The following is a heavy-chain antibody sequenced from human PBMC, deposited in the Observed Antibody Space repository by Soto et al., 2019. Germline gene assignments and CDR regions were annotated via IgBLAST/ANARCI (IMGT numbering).Heavy chain of an antibody. V-gene: IGHV3-74*01. Sequence: PGGSLRLSCAASGFTFSSYWMHWVRQAPGKGLVWVSRINSDGSSTSYADSVKGRFTISRDNAKNTLYLQMNSLRAEDTAVYYCARDQRYFDWLLNPPHYGMDVWGQGTTVTVSS. CDR2: INSDGSST. CDR1: GFTFSSYW. CDR3: ARDQRYFDWLLNPPHYGMDV. D-gene: IGHD3-9*01. J-gene: IGHJ6*02.